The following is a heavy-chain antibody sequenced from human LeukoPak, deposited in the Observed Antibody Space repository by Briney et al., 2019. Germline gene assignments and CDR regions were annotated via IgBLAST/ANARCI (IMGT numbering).Heavy chain of an antibody. CDR2: LKSRVDGGAA. J-gene: IGHJ6*03. CDR3: AYLRPNHYYYYYMHL. V-gene: IGHV3-15*01. D-gene: IGHD2-21*01. CDR1: GFSFTNAW. Sequence: GGSLRLSCEASGFSFTNAWMNWVRLAPGKGLEWVGRLKSRVDGGAADYAAPVKGRFTISRDDSKDTLYLQMNSLKNEDTGIYYCAYLRPNHYYYYYMHLCGKGTTLSVAS.